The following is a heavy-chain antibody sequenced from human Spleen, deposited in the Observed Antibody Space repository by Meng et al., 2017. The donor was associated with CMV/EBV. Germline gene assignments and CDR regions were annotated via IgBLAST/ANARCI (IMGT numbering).Heavy chain of an antibody. V-gene: IGHV4-39*07. Sequence: VSGGSISRSTYYWGWIRQAPGKGLEWIGSINYSGRTFYNPSLKSRVTISVDTSKNQFSMKLTSVTAADTAVYYCARDRTSHIRFDPWGQGTLVTVSS. CDR1: GGSISRSTYY. CDR2: INYSGRT. D-gene: IGHD2-2*01. CDR3: ARDRTSHIRFDP. J-gene: IGHJ5*02.